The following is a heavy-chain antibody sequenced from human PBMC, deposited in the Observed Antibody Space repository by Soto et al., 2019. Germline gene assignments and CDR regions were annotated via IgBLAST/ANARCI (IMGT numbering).Heavy chain of an antibody. V-gene: IGHV3-23*01. CDR1: GFNVGAFA. D-gene: IGHD1-20*01. Sequence: GGSLRLSCAASGFNVGAFAVNWVRQAPGKGLEWVSGISVSDAFIYYVDSVRGRFSISRDASENILYLQMNSLRVDYTALYYCTRETVAGITGLDYWGPGTLVTVSS. J-gene: IGHJ4*02. CDR2: ISVSDAFI. CDR3: TRETVAGITGLDY.